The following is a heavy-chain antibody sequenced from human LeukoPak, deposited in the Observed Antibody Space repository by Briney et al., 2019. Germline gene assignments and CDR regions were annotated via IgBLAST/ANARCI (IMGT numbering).Heavy chain of an antibody. CDR1: GGSISSSSYF. CDR3: ARRGVYPHPVNFDS. CDR2: IYYSGST. D-gene: IGHD6-13*01. V-gene: IGHV4-39*01. J-gene: IGHJ4*02. Sequence: PSETLSLTCTVSGGSISSSSYFWGWIRQPPGKGLEWIGDIYYSGSTYYNPSLKSRVTISVDTSKNQFYMRLTSVTAADTAVYYCARRGVYPHPVNFDSWGQGTLVTVSS.